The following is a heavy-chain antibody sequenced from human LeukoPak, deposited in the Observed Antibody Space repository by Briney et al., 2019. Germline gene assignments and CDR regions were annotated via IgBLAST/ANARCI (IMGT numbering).Heavy chain of an antibody. V-gene: IGHV4-4*07. CDR1: VASIRVYC. D-gene: IGHD2-15*01. J-gene: IGHJ4*02. CDR2: VYTDGDT. CDR3: ASAPAGCGGTCPFDS. Sequence: SETLSLTCDVSVASIRVYCWSCIRQPAGKGLECIVRVYTDGDTNYNPALTRRVTVSLDTPKHLFSLKLVSVPAAHTAVYYCASAPAGCGGTCPFDSWGQGTLVTVSS.